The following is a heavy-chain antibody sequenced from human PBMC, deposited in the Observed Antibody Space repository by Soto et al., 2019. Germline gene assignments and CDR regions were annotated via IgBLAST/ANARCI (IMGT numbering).Heavy chain of an antibody. CDR3: ARVTPRSSKFDY. CDR1: GGSISSGGYY. CDR2: IYYSGSN. V-gene: IGHV4-31*03. J-gene: IGHJ4*02. Sequence: SETLSLTCTVSGGSISSGGYYWSWIRQHPGKGLEWIGYIYYSGSNYYNPSLKSRVTISVDTSKNQFSLKLSSVTAADTAVYYCARVTPRSSKFDYWGQGTLVTVSS.